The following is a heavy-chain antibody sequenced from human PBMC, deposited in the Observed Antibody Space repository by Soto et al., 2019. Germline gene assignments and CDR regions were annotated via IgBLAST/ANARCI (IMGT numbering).Heavy chain of an antibody. CDR2: ISGGGDAT. Sequence: QPGGSLRLSCAATGFTFNNFAMNWVRQGPGKGLEWVSGISGGGDATRYADSVKGRFTISRDNAESMVYLDMYSLKTEDTAVYYCTRDRVLLWFGESLFDYWGQGTLVTVSS. CDR3: TRDRVLLWFGESLFDY. D-gene: IGHD3-10*01. CDR1: GFTFNNFA. J-gene: IGHJ4*02. V-gene: IGHV3-23*01.